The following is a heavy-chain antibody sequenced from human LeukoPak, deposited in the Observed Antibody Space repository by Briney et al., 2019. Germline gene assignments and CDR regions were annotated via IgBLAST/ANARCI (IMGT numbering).Heavy chain of an antibody. CDR1: GGSISSYC. CDR2: ICTSGST. J-gene: IGHJ6*02. D-gene: IGHD3-22*01. V-gene: IGHV4-4*07. CDR3: ARCPLNYYDSSGYWDYYGMDV. Sequence: PSETLSLTCTVSGGSISSYCWTWIRQPAGKGLEWIGRICTSGSTHYSPSLKSRVTMSVDTSKNQFSLKLSSVTAADTAVYYCARCPLNYYDSSGYWDYYGMDVWGQGTTVTVSS.